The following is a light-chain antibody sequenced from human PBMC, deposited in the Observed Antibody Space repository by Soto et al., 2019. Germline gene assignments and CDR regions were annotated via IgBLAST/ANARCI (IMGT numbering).Light chain of an antibody. CDR2: TNF. J-gene: IGLJ1*01. Sequence: QSVVTQPPSASGTPGQRVTISCSGSSFNIGSNTVSWYQQLPGTAPKLLIHTNFQRPSGVPDRFSASKSATSASLAISGLQSEDEADYYCGSWDDSLSRYVFGTGTKVTVL. V-gene: IGLV1-44*01. CDR3: GSWDDSLSRYV. CDR1: SFNIGSNT.